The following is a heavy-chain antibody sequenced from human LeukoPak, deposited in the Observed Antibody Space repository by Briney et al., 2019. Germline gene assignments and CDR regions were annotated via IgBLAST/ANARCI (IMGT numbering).Heavy chain of an antibody. CDR1: GDTFTGYY. CDR3: ARDSTSGVLDV. D-gene: IGHD2-8*01. V-gene: IGHV1-2*02. Sequence: VRVSCEESGDTFTGYYMHRGRQGPGQGGERMGWINPKRGGRKYAQTFQGPITMSMDTSISTAYMALSRLRSHDTAVYYCARDSTSGVLDVWGKGTTVTVSS. J-gene: IGHJ6*04. CDR2: INPKRGGR.